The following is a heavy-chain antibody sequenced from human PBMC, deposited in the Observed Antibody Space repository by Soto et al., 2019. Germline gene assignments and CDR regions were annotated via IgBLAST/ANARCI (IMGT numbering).Heavy chain of an antibody. J-gene: IGHJ4*02. V-gene: IGHV1-18*01. CDR1: GYTFTSYG. D-gene: IGHD4-17*01. CDR2: ISAYNGNT. CDR3: ALSIHYGDYEYYYFDY. Sequence: QVQLVQTGAEVKKPGASVKVSCKASGYTFTSYGITWVRQAPGQGLEWMGWISAYNGNTNYAQKLQGRVTMTTDTSTSTAYMELRSLRSDDTAVYYCALSIHYGDYEYYYFDYWGQGTLVTVSS.